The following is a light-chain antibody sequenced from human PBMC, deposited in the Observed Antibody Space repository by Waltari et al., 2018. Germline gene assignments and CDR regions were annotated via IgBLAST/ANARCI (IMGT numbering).Light chain of an antibody. V-gene: IGKV3-11*01. CDR2: DTS. J-gene: IGKJ4*01. Sequence: DIVLTQSPATLSLSPGERATLSCWASQSVSNYLAWYQQKPGQTPRLLIYDTSNSATGIPARFSGSGFGTDFTLTITSLEPEDFAVYYCQQRRTWPLTFGGGTKVEIK. CDR3: QQRRTWPLT. CDR1: QSVSNY.